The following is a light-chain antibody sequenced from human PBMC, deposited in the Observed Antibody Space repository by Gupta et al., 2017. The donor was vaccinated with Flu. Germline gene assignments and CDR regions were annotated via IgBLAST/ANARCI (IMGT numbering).Light chain of an antibody. CDR3: QQDGNSPYT. V-gene: IGKV3-20*01. CDR1: QSVPSSF. Sequence: GTLSLSPGEGATLSCRASQSVPSSFFAWYQQRPGQAPRLLIYGASSRATGIPDRFSGSGSGTDFTLTISRLEPEDFAVYYCQQDGNSPYTFGQGTKVDIK. J-gene: IGKJ2*01. CDR2: GAS.